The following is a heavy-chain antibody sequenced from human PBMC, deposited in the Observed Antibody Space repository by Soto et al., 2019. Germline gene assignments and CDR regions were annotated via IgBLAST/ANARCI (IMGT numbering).Heavy chain of an antibody. CDR3: AKGGVGYYDSTGYYLYYYYGMDV. CDR1: GFTFSSYS. J-gene: IGHJ6*02. Sequence: EVQLLESGGGLVQPGGPLRLSCAASGFTFSSYSMIWVRQAPGKGLEWVSAISGSGGTTYYADSVKGRFTISRDNSKNTLYLQMNSLRAEGTAVYYCAKGGVGYYDSTGYYLYYYYGMDVWGQGTSVTVSS. D-gene: IGHD3-22*01. V-gene: IGHV3-23*01. CDR2: ISGSGGTT.